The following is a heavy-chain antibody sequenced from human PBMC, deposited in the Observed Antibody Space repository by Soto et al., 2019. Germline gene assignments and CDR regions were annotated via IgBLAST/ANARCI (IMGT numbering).Heavy chain of an antibody. J-gene: IGHJ3*02. CDR1: GFTFSSYV. D-gene: IGHD3-10*01. Sequence: PWGSLRLSCAASGFTFSSYVMHWVRQAPGKGLEWVAVISYDGSNKYYADSVKGRFTISRDNSKNTLYLQMNSLRAEDTAVYYCAKEAGLIWFGESPYHGAFDIWGQGPLVTV. CDR3: AKEAGLIWFGESPYHGAFDI. CDR2: ISYDGSNK. V-gene: IGHV3-30*18.